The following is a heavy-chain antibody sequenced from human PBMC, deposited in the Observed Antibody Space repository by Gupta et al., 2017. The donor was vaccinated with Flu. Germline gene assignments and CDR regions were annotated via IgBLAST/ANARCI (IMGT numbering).Heavy chain of an antibody. D-gene: IGHD2-2*01. Sequence: YYLHWVRQAPGLGLEWMGIINPYNAFTTYAQKFQGRVTMTRDRSTSTVYMELGSLRSEDTAIYYCARGRCSSTNCYLGVDYWGQGTLVTVSS. CDR3: ARGRCSSTNCYLGVDY. J-gene: IGHJ4*02. CDR1: YY. V-gene: IGHV1-46*01. CDR2: INPYNAFT.